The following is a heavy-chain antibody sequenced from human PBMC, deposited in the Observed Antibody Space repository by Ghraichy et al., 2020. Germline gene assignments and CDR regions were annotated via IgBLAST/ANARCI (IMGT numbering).Heavy chain of an antibody. CDR3: ARGGDYSSGWLGVEFDY. Sequence: SETLSLTCAVSGGSISSSNWWSWVRQPPGKGLEWIGEIYHSGSTNYNPSLKSRVTISVDKSKNQFSLKLSSVTAADTAVYYCARGGDYSSGWLGVEFDYWGQGTLVTVSS. D-gene: IGHD6-19*01. V-gene: IGHV4-4*02. CDR2: IYHSGST. J-gene: IGHJ4*02. CDR1: GGSISSSNW.